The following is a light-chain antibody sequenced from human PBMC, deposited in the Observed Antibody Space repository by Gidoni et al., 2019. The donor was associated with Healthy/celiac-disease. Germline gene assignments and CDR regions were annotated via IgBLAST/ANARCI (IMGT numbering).Light chain of an antibody. CDR2: EVS. CDR1: SSDVGSYNL. CDR3: CSYAGSSTFVV. V-gene: IGLV2-23*02. J-gene: IGLJ2*01. Sequence: QSALTQPASVSGSPGQSLTISCTGTSSDVGSYNLVSWYQQHPGKAPKLMIYEVSKRPSGVSNRFSGSKPGNTASLTISGLQAEDEADYYCCSYAGSSTFVVFGGGTKLTVL.